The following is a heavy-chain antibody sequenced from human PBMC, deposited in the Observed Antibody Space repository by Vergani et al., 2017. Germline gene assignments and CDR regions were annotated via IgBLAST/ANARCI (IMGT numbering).Heavy chain of an antibody. J-gene: IGHJ4*02. CDR3: ARARNDVPGQDYFDY. CDR1: GFTFSSYS. D-gene: IGHD1-1*01. V-gene: IGHV3-21*04. Sequence: EVQLVESGGGLVKPGGSLRLSCAASGFTFSSYSMNWVRQAPGKGLEWVSSISSSSSYIYYADSVKGRFTISRDNAKNSRYLQMNSLRAEDTAVYYCARARNDVPGQDYFDYWGQGTLVTVSS. CDR2: ISSSSSYI.